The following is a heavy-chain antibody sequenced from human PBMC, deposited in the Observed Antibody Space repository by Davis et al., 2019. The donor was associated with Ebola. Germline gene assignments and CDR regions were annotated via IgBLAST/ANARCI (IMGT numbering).Heavy chain of an antibody. CDR2: ISGSGGST. CDR3: AKDGALGYCSGGSCLSGIDY. Sequence: PGGSLRLSCAASGFTFSSYAMSWVRQAPGKGLEWVSAISGSGGSTYYADSVKGRFTISRDNSKNTLYLQMDSLRAEDTAVYYCAKDGALGYCSGGSCLSGIDYWGQGTLVTVSS. CDR1: GFTFSSYA. D-gene: IGHD2-15*01. J-gene: IGHJ4*02. V-gene: IGHV3-23*01.